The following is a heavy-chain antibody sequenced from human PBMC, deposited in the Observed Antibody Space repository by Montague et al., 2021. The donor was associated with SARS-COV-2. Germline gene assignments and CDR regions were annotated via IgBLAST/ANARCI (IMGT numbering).Heavy chain of an antibody. CDR2: IHHDGST. D-gene: IGHD3-10*01. CDR3: ARLGDGVVPSPILGVGPYYSYYYMDV. CDR1: GGSFSTYS. Sequence: SETLSLTYAVHGGSFSTYSWNWIRQPPGKGLEWIGEIHHDGSTNYNPSLKSRVTISADTSKNQFSLKLTSVAAADTAVYYCARLGDGVVPSPILGVGPYYSYYYMDVWGKGTTVTVSS. V-gene: IGHV4-34*01. J-gene: IGHJ6*03.